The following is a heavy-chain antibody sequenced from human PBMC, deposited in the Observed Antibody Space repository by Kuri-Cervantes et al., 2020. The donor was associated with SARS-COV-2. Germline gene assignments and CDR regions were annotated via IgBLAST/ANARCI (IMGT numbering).Heavy chain of an antibody. V-gene: IGHV3-48*02. CDR3: VRDSSYAFDY. Sequence: GGSLRLSCAASGFTFSSYSMNWVRQAPGKGPEWVSYISSSSTIYYADSVKGRFTISRDNAKNSLYLQMNSLRDEDTAVYYCVRDSSYAFDYWGQGTLVTVSS. D-gene: IGHD2-2*01. CDR2: ISSSSTI. CDR1: GFTFSSYS. J-gene: IGHJ4*02.